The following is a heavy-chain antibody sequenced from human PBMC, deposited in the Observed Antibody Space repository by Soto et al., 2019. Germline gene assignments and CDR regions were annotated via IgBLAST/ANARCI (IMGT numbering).Heavy chain of an antibody. Sequence: GGSLRLSCAASGFTFSSYSMNWVRQAPGKGLEWVSSISSSSSYIYYADSVKGRFTISRDNAKNSLYLQMNSLRAEDTAVYYCASLYSSSWNFDYWGQGTLVTVSS. CDR2: ISSSSSYI. CDR1: GFTFSSYS. D-gene: IGHD6-13*01. V-gene: IGHV3-21*01. J-gene: IGHJ4*02. CDR3: ASLYSSSWNFDY.